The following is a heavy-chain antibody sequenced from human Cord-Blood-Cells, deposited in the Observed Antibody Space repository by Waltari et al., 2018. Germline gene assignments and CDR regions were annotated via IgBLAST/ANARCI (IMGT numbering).Heavy chain of an antibody. CDR2: IIPIFGTA. D-gene: IGHD3-10*01. V-gene: IGHV1-69*01. Sequence: QVQLVQSGAEVKKPGSSVKVSCKASGGTFSSYALSWVRQAPGPGLEWMGGIIPIFGTANYAQKFQGRVTITADESTSTAYMELSSLRSEDTAVYYCARNGCTMVQGVICNGMDVWGQGTTVTVSS. J-gene: IGHJ6*02. CDR3: ARNGCTMVQGVICNGMDV. CDR1: GGTFSSYA.